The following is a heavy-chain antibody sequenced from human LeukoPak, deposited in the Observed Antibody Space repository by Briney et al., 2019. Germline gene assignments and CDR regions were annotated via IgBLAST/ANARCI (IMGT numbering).Heavy chain of an antibody. CDR3: AKDLMRDRWFGES. CDR1: GFTFSSYE. V-gene: IGHV3-48*03. CDR2: ISSSGSTI. D-gene: IGHD3-10*01. Sequence: GGSLRLSCAASGFTFSSYEMNWVLQAPGKGLEWVSYISSSGSTIFYADSVKGRFTISRDNAKNSLYLQMNSLRTEDTAVYYCAKDLMRDRWFGESWGQGTLVTVSS. J-gene: IGHJ5*02.